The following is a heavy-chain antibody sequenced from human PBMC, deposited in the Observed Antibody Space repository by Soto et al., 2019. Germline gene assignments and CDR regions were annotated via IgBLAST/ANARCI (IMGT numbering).Heavy chain of an antibody. CDR3: TRLSLFEPYYDFWSGTD. J-gene: IGHJ4*02. V-gene: IGHV3-73*01. D-gene: IGHD3-3*01. CDR1: GFTFSGSA. CDR2: IRSKANSYAT. Sequence: GGSLRLSCAASGFTFSGSAMHWVRQASGKGLEWVGRIRSKANSYATAYAASVKGRFTISRDDSKNTVYLQMNSLKTEDTAVYYCTRLSLFEPYYDFWSGTDWGQGTLVTVSS.